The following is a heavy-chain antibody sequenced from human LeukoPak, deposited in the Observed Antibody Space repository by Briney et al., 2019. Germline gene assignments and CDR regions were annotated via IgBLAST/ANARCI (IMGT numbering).Heavy chain of an antibody. CDR2: ISSGGSYI. D-gene: IGHD4-17*01. J-gene: IGHJ4*02. Sequence: GGSLRLSYAASGFTFSTYSMNWVRQAPGKGLEWISSISSGGSYIYYADSVRGRFTISRDNAKNSLYLQMNSLRAEDTAVYYCARDFNGDYVFDYWGQGTLVTVSS. V-gene: IGHV3-21*01. CDR3: ARDFNGDYVFDY. CDR1: GFTFSTYS.